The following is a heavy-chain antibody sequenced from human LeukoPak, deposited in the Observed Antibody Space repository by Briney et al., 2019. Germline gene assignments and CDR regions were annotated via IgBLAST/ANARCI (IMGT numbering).Heavy chain of an antibody. J-gene: IGHJ4*02. CDR1: AFIFSNYA. V-gene: IGHV3-30-3*01. D-gene: IGHD3-3*01. CDR2: ISYDGDTK. Sequence: GGSLRLSCEASAFIFSNYAMHWVRQAPGKGLEWVAVISYDGDTKYYADSVKGRFSISRDNSKNTLYLQMNSLRAEDTAVYYCAKARSRPADLITIFGVVIMPFDYWGQGTLVTVSS. CDR3: AKARSRPADLITIFGVVIMPFDY.